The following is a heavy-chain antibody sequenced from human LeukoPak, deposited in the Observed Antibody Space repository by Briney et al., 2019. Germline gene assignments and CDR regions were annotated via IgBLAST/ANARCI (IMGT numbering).Heavy chain of an antibody. CDR1: GGSISSGSYY. Sequence: SETLSLTCTVSGGSISSGSYYWSWIRQPAGKGLEWIGHIYTSGSTNYNPSLKSRVTISVDTSKNQFSLKLSSVTAADTAVYYCARGAMTVNWFDPWGQGTLVTVSS. J-gene: IGHJ5*02. D-gene: IGHD2-21*02. V-gene: IGHV4-61*09. CDR3: ARGAMTVNWFDP. CDR2: IYTSGST.